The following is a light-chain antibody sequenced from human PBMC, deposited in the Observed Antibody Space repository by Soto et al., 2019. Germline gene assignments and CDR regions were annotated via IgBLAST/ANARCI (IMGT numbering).Light chain of an antibody. Sequence: DSQMTQFAFTLSSSDGDRVTVTCRASQSISSWLAWYQQKPGKAPKLLIYDASSLESGVPSRFSGSGSGTEFTLTISSLQPDDFATYYCQQFNSYSPGAFGQGTKVDIK. J-gene: IGKJ1*01. CDR1: QSISSW. V-gene: IGKV1-5*01. CDR2: DAS. CDR3: QQFNSYSPGA.